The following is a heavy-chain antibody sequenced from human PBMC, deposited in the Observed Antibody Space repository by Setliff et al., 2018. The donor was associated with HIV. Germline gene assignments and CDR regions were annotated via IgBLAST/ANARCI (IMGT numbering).Heavy chain of an antibody. CDR3: ARLVGNTYYDILTGYYNTPHFDY. J-gene: IGHJ4*02. D-gene: IGHD3-9*01. V-gene: IGHV5-51*01. CDR2: IYPGDSDT. CDR1: GYSFTCYW. Sequence: PGESLKISCKGSGYSFTCYWIGWVRQMPGKGLEWMGIIYPGDSDTRYSPSFQGQVTISADKSISTAYLQWSSLKASDTAMYYCARLVGNTYYDILTGYYNTPHFDYWGQGTLVTVSS.